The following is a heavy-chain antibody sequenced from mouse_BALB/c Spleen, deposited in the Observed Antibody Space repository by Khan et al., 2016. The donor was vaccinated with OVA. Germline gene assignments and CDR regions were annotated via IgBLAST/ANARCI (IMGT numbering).Heavy chain of an antibody. CDR1: GFSLTSYG. V-gene: IGHV2-3*01. J-gene: IGHJ4*01. CDR3: AAFIITEVDYAMNY. D-gene: IGHD1-1*01. Sequence: VKLEESGPGLVAPSQSLSITCTVSGFSLTSYGVHWVRQPPGKGLEWLGVIWGDGSTTYHSALISRLSISKDNSKSQVFLKMNSLQTDDTATYXGAAFIITEVDYAMNYWGQGTSVTV. CDR2: IWGDGST.